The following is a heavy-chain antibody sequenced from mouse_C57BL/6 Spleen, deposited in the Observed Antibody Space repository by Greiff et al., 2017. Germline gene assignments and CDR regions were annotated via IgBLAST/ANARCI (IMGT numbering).Heavy chain of an antibody. CDR1: GYTFTSYW. CDR3: ATGTPFAY. J-gene: IGHJ3*01. CDR2: IDPSDSYT. V-gene: IGHV1-69*01. Sequence: QVQLQQSGAELVMPGASVKLSCKASGYTFTSYWMHWVKQRPGQGLEWIGEIDPSDSYTNYNQKFKGKSTLTVDKSSSTAYMQLSSLTSEDSAVYYCATGTPFAYGGQGTLVTVSA. D-gene: IGHD4-1*01.